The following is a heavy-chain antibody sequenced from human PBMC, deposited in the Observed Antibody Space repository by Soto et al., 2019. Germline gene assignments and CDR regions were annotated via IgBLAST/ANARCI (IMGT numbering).Heavy chain of an antibody. D-gene: IGHD3-22*01. CDR1: GFIFSNYA. CDR2: ISSSSTI. V-gene: IGHV3-48*01. CDR3: ARLNSYYYDSTVYYDH. J-gene: IGHJ4*02. Sequence: GGSLRLSCAASGFIFSNYAMNWVRQAPGKGLEWVSYISSSSTIYYADSVKGRFTISRDNAKNSLYLQMNSLRAEDTAVYFCARLNSYYYDSTVYYDHWGQGTLVTVSS.